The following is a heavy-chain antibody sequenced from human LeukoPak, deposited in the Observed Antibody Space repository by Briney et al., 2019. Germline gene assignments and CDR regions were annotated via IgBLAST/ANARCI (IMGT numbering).Heavy chain of an antibody. V-gene: IGHV1-8*01. CDR2: MSPNSGNT. D-gene: IGHD7-27*01. Sequence: ASVKVSCKTSGYTFANCDINWVRQTTGQGLEWMGWMSPNSGNTGYAQNFQGRFAMTRDTSISTVYMELSSLSSEDTAVYYCVSNPPATGDFIYWGQGTLVTVSS. J-gene: IGHJ4*02. CDR1: GYTFANCD. CDR3: VSNPPATGDFIY.